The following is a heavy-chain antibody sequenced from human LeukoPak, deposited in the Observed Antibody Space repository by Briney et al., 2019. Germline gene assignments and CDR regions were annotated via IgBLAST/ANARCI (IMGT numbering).Heavy chain of an antibody. CDR3: ARLNVPADEYYFDY. CDR1: GFIFGDYY. J-gene: IGHJ4*02. D-gene: IGHD2-2*01. CDR2: ISSSGSTI. V-gene: IGHV3-11*04. Sequence: GGSLRLSCAAYGFIFGDYYMSWIRQSPGKGLEWLSYISSSGSTIHYGDPVKGRFTISRDNAKDSPYLQMISLRAEDTAVYYCARLNVPADEYYFDYWGQGPLVTVSS.